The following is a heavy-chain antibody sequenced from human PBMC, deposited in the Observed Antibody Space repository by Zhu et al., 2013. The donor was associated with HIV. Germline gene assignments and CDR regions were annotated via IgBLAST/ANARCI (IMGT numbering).Heavy chain of an antibody. J-gene: IGHJ5*02. D-gene: IGHD3-10*01. V-gene: IGHV1-69*01. CDR3: ARDMVPGINTRRQRGPYNYFAP. CDR2: IVPMFGTT. Sequence: QVQLVQSGAEVKEPGSSVKVSCKASGGTFSSYSINWVRQAPGQGLEWIGGIVPMFGTTDHSQKFQGRVTITADESTSTAYMELSSLTSEDTAVYYCARDMVPGINTRRQRGPYNYFAPWGQGTLVTVSS. CDR1: GGTFSSYS.